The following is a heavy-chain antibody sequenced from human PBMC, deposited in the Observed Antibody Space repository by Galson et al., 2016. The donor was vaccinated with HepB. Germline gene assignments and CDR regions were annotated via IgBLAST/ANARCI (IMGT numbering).Heavy chain of an antibody. Sequence: SLRLSCAASGFTFSSYAMRWVRQAPGKGLEWVSVISGSGGTTYHADPVKGRFTISRDNLKKMLYLQMNNVGAEDTAVYYCAKGTNWGYVSEVDYWGQGTLVTVSS. J-gene: IGHJ4*02. V-gene: IGHV3-23*01. CDR3: AKGTNWGYVSEVDY. CDR2: ISGSGGTT. CDR1: GFTFSSYA. D-gene: IGHD7-27*01.